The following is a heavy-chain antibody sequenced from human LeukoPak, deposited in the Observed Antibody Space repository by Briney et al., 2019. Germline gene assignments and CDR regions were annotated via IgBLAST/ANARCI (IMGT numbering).Heavy chain of an antibody. CDR1: GYSISTGDY. V-gene: IGHV4-38-2*01. Sequence: PSETLSLTCDVSGYSISTGDYWDWIRQPPGKGLEWIGSIYFSGITYYNPSLKSRVTISADMSENQFSLRLSSVTAADSAVYYCARLTSSNRGLMITHDYWCQGTLVSVSS. D-gene: IGHD3-10*01. J-gene: IGHJ4*02. CDR2: IYFSGIT. CDR3: ARLTSSNRGLMITHDY.